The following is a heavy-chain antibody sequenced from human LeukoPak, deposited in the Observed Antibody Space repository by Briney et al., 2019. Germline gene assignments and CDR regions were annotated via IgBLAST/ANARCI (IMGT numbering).Heavy chain of an antibody. CDR2: IWYDGSNK. D-gene: IGHD3-22*01. Sequence: QPGGSLRLSCAASGFTFSSYGMHWVRQAPGKGLEWVAVIWYDGSNKYYADSVKGRFTISRDNSKNTLYLQMNSLRAEDTAVYYCARDYYDSSGYPFDYWGQGTLVTVSS. V-gene: IGHV3-33*08. CDR3: ARDYYDSSGYPFDY. J-gene: IGHJ4*02. CDR1: GFTFSSYG.